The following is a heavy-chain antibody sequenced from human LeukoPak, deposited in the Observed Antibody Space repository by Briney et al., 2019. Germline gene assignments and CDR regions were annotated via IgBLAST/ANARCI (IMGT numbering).Heavy chain of an antibody. D-gene: IGHD1-26*01. CDR1: GYSFITFG. J-gene: IGHJ5*02. Sequence: ASVKVSCQASGYSFITFGISWVRQAPGHGLEWMGYISGPSDDINYADNFQDRLTMTTDTSTSTAYMELRSLTSGDTAVYYCARDWDGRSDCFDPWGQGTLVIVSS. CDR3: ARDWDGRSDCFDP. CDR2: ISGPSDDI. V-gene: IGHV1-18*01.